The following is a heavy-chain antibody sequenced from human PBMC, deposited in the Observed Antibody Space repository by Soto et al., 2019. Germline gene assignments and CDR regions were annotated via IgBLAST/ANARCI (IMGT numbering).Heavy chain of an antibody. CDR2: IIPIFGTA. Sequence: SVKVSCKASGGTFSSYAISWVRQAPGQGLEWMGGIIPIFGTANYAQKFQGRVTITADESTSTAYMELSSLRSEDTAVYHCARAYLYDFWSGYPWGADYYYGMDVWAQGTTVTVSS. V-gene: IGHV1-69*13. CDR3: ARAYLYDFWSGYPWGADYYYGMDV. D-gene: IGHD3-3*01. J-gene: IGHJ6*02. CDR1: GGTFSSYA.